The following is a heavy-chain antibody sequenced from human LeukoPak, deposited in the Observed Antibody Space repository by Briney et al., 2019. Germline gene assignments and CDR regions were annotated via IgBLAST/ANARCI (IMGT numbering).Heavy chain of an antibody. CDR3: ARVTGYMIEDYFDY. D-gene: IGHD3-22*01. CDR1: GYCISSGYY. Sequence: SETLSLTCTVSGYCISSGYYWGWIRQPPGKGLEWIGTIYYSGSTYYNPSLKSRVTISVKTSKNQFSLKLSSVTAADTAVYYCARVTGYMIEDYFDYWGQGTLVTVSS. CDR2: IYYSGST. J-gene: IGHJ4*02. V-gene: IGHV4-38-2*02.